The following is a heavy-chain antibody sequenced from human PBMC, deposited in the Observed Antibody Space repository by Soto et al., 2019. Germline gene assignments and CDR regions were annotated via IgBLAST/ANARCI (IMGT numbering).Heavy chain of an antibody. CDR3: ASRNDFWSGYSPLYYAMDV. V-gene: IGHV1-69*13. CDR1: GGTFSSYA. Sequence: SVKVSCKASGGTFSSYAISWVRQAPGQGLEWMGGIIPIFATGKYAQKFQGRVTITADESTSTAYMELSSLRSEDTAVYYCASRNDFWSGYSPLYYAMDVWGQGTTVTVAS. D-gene: IGHD3-3*01. CDR2: IIPIFATG. J-gene: IGHJ6*02.